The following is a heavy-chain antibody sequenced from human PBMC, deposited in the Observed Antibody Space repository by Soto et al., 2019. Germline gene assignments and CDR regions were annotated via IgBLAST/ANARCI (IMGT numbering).Heavy chain of an antibody. D-gene: IGHD3-16*02. J-gene: IGHJ6*02. CDR1: RGPISSSNL. CDR3: ARTDYDYVWGSYRYPGVYYGMDV. V-gene: IGHV4-4*02. Sequence: SEALSLTCSVSRGPISSSNLGSRVRQTPGKGLRWIVVIYDSRRTNYRPSLMCRFAISVGKSKNQFSLRLSSVTAADTAVYYCARTDYDYVWGSYRYPGVYYGMDVWGQGTTVTV. CDR2: IYDSRRT.